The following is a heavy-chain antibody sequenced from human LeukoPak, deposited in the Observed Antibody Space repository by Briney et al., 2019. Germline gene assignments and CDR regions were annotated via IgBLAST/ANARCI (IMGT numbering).Heavy chain of an antibody. J-gene: IGHJ4*02. CDR3: TTGITMIVQYYFDY. CDR2: IKSKTDGGTT. D-gene: IGHD3-22*01. V-gene: IGHV3-15*01. Sequence: GGSLRLSCAASGFTFSNAWMSWVRQAPGKGLEWVGRIKSKTDGGTTDYAAPVKCRFTISRDDSKNSLYLQMKSLKTEDTAVYYCTTGITMIVQYYFDYWGQGTLVTVSS. CDR1: GFTFSNAW.